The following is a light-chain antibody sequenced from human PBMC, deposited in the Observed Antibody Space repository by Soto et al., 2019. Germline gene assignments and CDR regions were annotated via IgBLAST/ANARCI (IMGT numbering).Light chain of an antibody. CDR1: QRVDSY. Sequence: DIQVTQAPSSLSASVGDSVTVSRQTSQRVDSYIHWYQHQSGKPPKLLIYAASTLQDGVPSRFSGGGSGTAFSLIITGLQPGDSATYYCQQTYTSVATFGQGTKVDI. V-gene: IGKV1-39*01. CDR2: AAS. CDR3: QQTYTSVAT. J-gene: IGKJ1*01.